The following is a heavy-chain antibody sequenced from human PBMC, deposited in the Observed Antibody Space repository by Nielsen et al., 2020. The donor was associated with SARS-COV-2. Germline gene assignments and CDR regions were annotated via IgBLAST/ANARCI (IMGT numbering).Heavy chain of an antibody. J-gene: IGHJ4*02. V-gene: IGHV3-30*04. D-gene: IGHD3-10*01. CDR3: ARGRYGSGSTLEY. CDR1: GFTFRNYA. CDR2: ISYDGSNK. Sequence: GGSLRLSCAASGFTFRNYAMHWVRQAPGKGLEWMTFISYDGSNKMYADSVKGRFTISRDMSKNTLYLQMNSLRAEDTAVYYCARGRYGSGSTLEYWGQGTLVTVSS.